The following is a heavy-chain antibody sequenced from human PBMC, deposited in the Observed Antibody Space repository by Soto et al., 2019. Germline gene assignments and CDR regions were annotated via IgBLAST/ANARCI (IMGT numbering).Heavy chain of an antibody. J-gene: IGHJ2*01. CDR1: GFIFSNYA. CDR2: ISGIGINT. Sequence: EVQLLESGGRVVQPGGSLRLSCAASGFIFSNYAMTWVRQAPGKGLEWVSAISGIGINTYFADSVKGRFTISRDISNNRVFLQMSSLRAEDTAVYYCAKKGGKRGDQGRYFDLWGRGTLVTVSS. V-gene: IGHV3-23*01. D-gene: IGHD2-21*02. CDR3: AKKGGKRGDQGRYFDL.